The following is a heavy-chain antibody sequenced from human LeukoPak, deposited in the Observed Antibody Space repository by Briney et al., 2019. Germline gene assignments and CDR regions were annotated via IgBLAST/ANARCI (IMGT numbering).Heavy chain of an antibody. CDR2: IDYSGST. V-gene: IGHV4-31*03. CDR3: ARDGDSSGSLQHY. CDR1: GGSISSGGYY. Sequence: PSHTLSLTCTVSGGSISSGGYYWSWIRQLPGKGLEWIVYIDYSGSTYYNPSLKSRVIMSVDTSKNQFSLRLSSVTAADTAVYYCARDGDSSGSLQHYWGQGTLVTVSS. D-gene: IGHD3-10*01. J-gene: IGHJ4*02.